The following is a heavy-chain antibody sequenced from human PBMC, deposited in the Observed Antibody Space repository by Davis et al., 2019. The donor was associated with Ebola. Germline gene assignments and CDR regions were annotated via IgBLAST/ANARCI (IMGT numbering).Heavy chain of an antibody. D-gene: IGHD1-26*01. CDR2: IHYSGST. CDR3: ARGPVGATAFDH. CDR1: GGSFSAYY. J-gene: IGHJ4*02. Sequence: PGGSLRLSCGVDGGSFSAYYWSWIRQPPGKGLEWVGYIHYSGSTDYNPSLKNRVTISVDTSKNQFSLNLSSVTAADTAIYYCARGPVGATAFDHWGQGTLVTVSS. V-gene: IGHV4-59*01.